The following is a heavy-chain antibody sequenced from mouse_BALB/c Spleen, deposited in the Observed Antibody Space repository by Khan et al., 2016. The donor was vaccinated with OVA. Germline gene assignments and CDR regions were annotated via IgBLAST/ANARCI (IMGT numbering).Heavy chain of an antibody. D-gene: IGHD1-1*01. J-gene: IGHJ4*01. Sequence: VQLQESGPGLVAPSQSLSITCTVSGFSLTSYGENWVRQPPGEGLEWLGVIWGDGRTNYHSTLKSRLIISKDSSKRQVFLTLNSLHTDDTATYYCAKFTPDYYSMDYWGQGTSVTVST. CDR1: GFSLTSYG. V-gene: IGHV2-3*01. CDR3: AKFTPDYYSMDY. CDR2: IWGDGRT.